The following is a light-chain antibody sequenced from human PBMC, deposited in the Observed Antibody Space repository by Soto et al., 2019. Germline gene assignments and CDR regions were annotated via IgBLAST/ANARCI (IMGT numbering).Light chain of an antibody. CDR1: SSDVGGYNY. CDR3: TSYAGSNNV. V-gene: IGLV2-8*01. J-gene: IGLJ1*01. CDR2: EVS. Sequence: SVLTQPPSASGSPGQSVTISCTGTSSDVGGYNYVSWYQQHPGKAPKLTIYEVSKRPSGVPDRFSGSKPGNTASLTVSGLQAEDDADYYCTSYAGSNNVFGTGTKVTV.